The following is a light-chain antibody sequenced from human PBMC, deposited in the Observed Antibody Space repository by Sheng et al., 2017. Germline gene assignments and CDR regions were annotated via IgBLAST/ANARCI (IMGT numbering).Light chain of an antibody. CDR2: STN. CDR3: VLYMGSGIGV. CDR1: SGSVSPSSY. J-gene: IGLJ3*02. Sequence: QTVVTQEPSLSVSPGGTVTLTCGLSSGSVSPSSYPSWYQQTPGQAPRTLIYSTNTRSSGVPDRFSGSIIGNKAALTITGAQADDESDYFCVLYMGSGIGVFGGGTKLTVL. V-gene: IGLV8-61*01.